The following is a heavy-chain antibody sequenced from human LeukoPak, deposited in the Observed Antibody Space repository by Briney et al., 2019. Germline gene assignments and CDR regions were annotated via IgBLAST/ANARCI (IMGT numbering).Heavy chain of an antibody. J-gene: IGHJ4*02. CDR2: INSDGSST. V-gene: IGHV3-74*01. Sequence: GGSLRLPCAASGFTFSYYWMHWVRQAPGKGLVWVSHINSDGSSTSYADSVKGRFTISRDNAKNTLYLQMNSLRGEDTAVYYCARVRTNTYGFDYWGQGTLVTVSS. CDR3: ARVRTNTYGFDY. D-gene: IGHD5-18*01. CDR1: GFTFSYYW.